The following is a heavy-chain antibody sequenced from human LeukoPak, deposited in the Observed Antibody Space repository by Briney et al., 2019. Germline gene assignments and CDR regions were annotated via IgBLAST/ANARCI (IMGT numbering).Heavy chain of an antibody. CDR3: ARDRDYEFWIGLLGYYMDV. V-gene: IGHV1-18*01. J-gene: IGHJ6*03. CDR2: ISGNNGNT. D-gene: IGHD3-3*01. CDR1: GYTFTTYG. Sequence: ASVTVSCKASGYTFTTYGITWVRQAPGQGLEWMGWISGNNGNTKYAQKLQGRVTMTTDTSTSTAYMELRSLRSDDTAVYYCARDRDYEFWIGLLGYYMDVWGKGTTVTVSS.